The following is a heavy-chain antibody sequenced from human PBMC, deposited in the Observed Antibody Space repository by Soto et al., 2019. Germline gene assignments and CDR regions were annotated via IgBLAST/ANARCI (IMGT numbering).Heavy chain of an antibody. CDR3: ARRGQLLWFGSAVDY. D-gene: IGHD3-10*01. J-gene: IGHJ4*02. CDR1: GGSFSGYY. CDR2: INHSGST. Sequence: QVQLQQWGAGLLKPSETLSLTCAVYGGSFSGYYWSWIRQPPGKGLEWFGEINHSGSTNYNPSLKRRVNTPVDPSKNQFSLKLSSVTAADTAVYYCARRGQLLWFGSAVDYWGQGTLVTVSS. V-gene: IGHV4-34*01.